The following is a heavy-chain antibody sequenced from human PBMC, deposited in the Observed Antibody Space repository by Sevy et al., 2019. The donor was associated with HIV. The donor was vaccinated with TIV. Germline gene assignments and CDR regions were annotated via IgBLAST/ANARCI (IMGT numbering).Heavy chain of an antibody. V-gene: IGHV3-74*01. CDR2: VDNDGSGT. D-gene: IGHD2-8*01. Sequence: GGSLRLSCAASGFTFTNYWMHWVRQAPGKGLVWVSRVDNDGSGTNYADSVKGRFTISRDNAKNTVYLQMNSLRAEDTAVYYCTRVMYGIDYWGQGSLVTVS. J-gene: IGHJ4*02. CDR1: GFTFTNYW. CDR3: TRVMYGIDY.